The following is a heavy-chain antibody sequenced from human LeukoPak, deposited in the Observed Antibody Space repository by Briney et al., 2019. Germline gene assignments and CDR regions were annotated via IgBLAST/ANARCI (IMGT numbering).Heavy chain of an antibody. CDR3: ASWAGNTQSDSWSGPFDY. CDR1: GLTFSNLK. Sequence: GGSLRLSCAVSGLTFSNLKMNCVRQAPGKGLEWVSYISAGGRTTFYADSVTGRFTISRDNAKNSLYLQMSSLRVEDTAVYYCASWAGNTQSDSWSGPFDYWGQGSLVTVSS. D-gene: IGHD3-3*01. CDR2: ISAGGRTT. V-gene: IGHV3-48*03. J-gene: IGHJ4*02.